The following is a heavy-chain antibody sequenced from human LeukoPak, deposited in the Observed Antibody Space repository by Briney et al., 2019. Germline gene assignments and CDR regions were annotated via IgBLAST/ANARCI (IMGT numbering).Heavy chain of an antibody. CDR2: INHSGST. Sequence: SETPSLTCAVYGRSFSGYYCSWIRQPPGKGLEWIGEINHSGSTNYNPSLKSRVTISVDTSKNQFSLKLSSVTAADTAVYYCARGLVTTYPFLGYWGQGTLVTVSS. CDR1: GRSFSGYY. D-gene: IGHD4-17*01. J-gene: IGHJ4*02. V-gene: IGHV4-34*01. CDR3: ARGLVTTYPFLGY.